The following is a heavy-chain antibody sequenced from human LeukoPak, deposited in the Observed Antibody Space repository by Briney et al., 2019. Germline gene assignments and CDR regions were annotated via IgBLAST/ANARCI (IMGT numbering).Heavy chain of an antibody. CDR2: ISSGSSNI. J-gene: IGHJ4*02. Sequence: GGSLRLSCTASGFIFSTYSVIWVRQAPGKGLEWVSSISSGSSNIYYADSVKGRFTISRDNAKNSLYLQMNSLRAEDTAVYYCARDVDYANPRHDYWGQGTLVTVSS. V-gene: IGHV3-21*01. CDR3: ARDVDYANPRHDY. CDR1: GFIFSTYS. D-gene: IGHD4/OR15-4a*01.